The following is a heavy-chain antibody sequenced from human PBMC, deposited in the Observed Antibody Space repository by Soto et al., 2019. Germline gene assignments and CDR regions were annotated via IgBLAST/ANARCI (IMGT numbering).Heavy chain of an antibody. CDR2: IRSKAYGGTT. J-gene: IGHJ4*02. CDR3: TRDQGGALDILTGSDY. Sequence: GGSLRLSCTASGFTFGDYAMSWFRQAPGKGLEWVGFIRSKAYGGTTEYAASVKGRFTISRDDSKSIAYLQMNSLKTEDTAVYYCTRDQGGALDILTGSDYWGQGTLVTVSS. D-gene: IGHD3-9*01. CDR1: GFTFGDYA. V-gene: IGHV3-49*03.